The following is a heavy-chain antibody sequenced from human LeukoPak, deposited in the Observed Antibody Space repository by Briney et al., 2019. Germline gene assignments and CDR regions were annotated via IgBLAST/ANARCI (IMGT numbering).Heavy chain of an antibody. Sequence: PGGSLRLSCAASGFTFSSYSMNWVRQAPGKGLEWVSYISSSSSTIYYADSVKGRFTISRDNDKNSLYLQMNRLRAEDTAVYYCAGEAAAGIYYYCYYMDVWGKGTTVTVS. J-gene: IGHJ6*03. CDR3: AGEAAAGIYYYCYYMDV. V-gene: IGHV3-48*04. D-gene: IGHD6-13*01. CDR1: GFTFSSYS. CDR2: ISSSSSTI.